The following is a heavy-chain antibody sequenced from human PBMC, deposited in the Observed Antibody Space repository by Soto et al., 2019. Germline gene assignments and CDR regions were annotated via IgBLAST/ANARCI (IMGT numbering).Heavy chain of an antibody. CDR1: GGSFSGYY. Sequence: SETLSLTCAVYGGSFSGYYWSWIRQPPGKGLEWIGEINQSGSTNYNPSLKSRVTISVDTSKNQFSLKLSSVTAADTDVYYCARTYRSSWSLFDYWGQGTLVTVSS. V-gene: IGHV4-34*01. CDR3: ARTYRSSWSLFDY. D-gene: IGHD6-13*01. CDR2: INQSGST. J-gene: IGHJ4*02.